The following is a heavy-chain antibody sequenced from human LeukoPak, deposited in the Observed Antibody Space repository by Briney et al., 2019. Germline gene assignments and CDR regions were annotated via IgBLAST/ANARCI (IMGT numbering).Heavy chain of an antibody. Sequence: GASVKVSCKASGYTFTGYYMHWVRQAPGQGLEWMGWINPNSGGTNYAQKFQGRVTMTRDTSISTAYMELSRLRSDDTAVYYCARLVSRITMVRGATYNWFDPWGQGTLVTVSS. CDR2: INPNSGGT. CDR1: GYTFTGYY. CDR3: ARLVSRITMVRGATYNWFDP. V-gene: IGHV1-2*02. J-gene: IGHJ5*02. D-gene: IGHD3-10*01.